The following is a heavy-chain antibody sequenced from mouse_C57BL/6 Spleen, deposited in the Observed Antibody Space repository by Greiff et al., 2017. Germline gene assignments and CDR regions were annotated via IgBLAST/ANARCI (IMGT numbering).Heavy chain of an antibody. CDR1: GFTFSDYY. D-gene: IGHD1-1*01. Sequence: DVHLVESEGGLVQPGSSMKLSCTASGFTFSDYYMAWVRQVPEKGLEWVANINYDGSSTYYLDSLKSRFIISRDNAKNILYLQMSSLMSEDTATYYGARGTGEYYGSSYAMDYWGQGTSVTVSS. CDR2: INYDGSST. V-gene: IGHV5-16*01. J-gene: IGHJ4*01. CDR3: ARGTGEYYGSSYAMDY.